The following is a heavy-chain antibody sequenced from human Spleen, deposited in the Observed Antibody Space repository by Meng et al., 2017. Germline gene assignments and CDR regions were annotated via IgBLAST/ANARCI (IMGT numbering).Heavy chain of an antibody. CDR3: AKRLSTSALYYFDY. Sequence: GESLKISCAASGFTFRHYAMHWVRQAPGKGLEWVSSISGGGVNTFYADSVKGRFTVSRDNSKNTLYLQLNSLRADDTAVYYCAKRLSTSALYYFDYWGQGTLVTVSS. D-gene: IGHD5/OR15-5a*01. J-gene: IGHJ4*02. V-gene: IGHV3-23*01. CDR1: GFTFRHYA. CDR2: ISGGGVNT.